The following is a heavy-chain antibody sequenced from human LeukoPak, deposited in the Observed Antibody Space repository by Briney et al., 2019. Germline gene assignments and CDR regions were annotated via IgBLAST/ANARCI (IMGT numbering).Heavy chain of an antibody. CDR3: AIETYYYDSSGYLSYPSYGFDY. J-gene: IGHJ4*02. D-gene: IGHD3-22*01. CDR1: GGSISSYY. Sequence: SETLSLTCTVSGGSISSYYWSWIRQPAGKGLEWIGRIYTSGSTNYNPSLKSRVTMPVDTSKNQFSLKLSSVTAADTAVYYCAIETYYYDSSGYLSYPSYGFDYWGQGTLVTVSS. V-gene: IGHV4-4*07. CDR2: IYTSGST.